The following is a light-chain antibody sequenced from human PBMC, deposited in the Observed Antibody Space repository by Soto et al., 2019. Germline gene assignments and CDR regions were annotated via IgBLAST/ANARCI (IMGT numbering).Light chain of an antibody. CDR3: QQYGSSPWT. V-gene: IGKV3-20*01. CDR1: QSVSSSY. CDR2: GAS. Sequence: EIVLTQSPGTLSLSPGERATLSCKASQSVSSSYLAWYQQKPGQAPRLLIYGASSRATSIPDRFSGSGSGTDFTRTISRLEPEDFALYYCQQYGSSPWTFGQGTKVEIK. J-gene: IGKJ1*01.